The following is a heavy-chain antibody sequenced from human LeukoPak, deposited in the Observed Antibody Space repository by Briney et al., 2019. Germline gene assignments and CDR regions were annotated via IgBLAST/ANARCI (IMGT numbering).Heavy chain of an antibody. Sequence: GGSLGLSCAASGFTFSTFAMIWVRQPPGKGLEWVSSIFPSGGEIHYADSVRGRFTISRDNSKSTLSLQMNSLRAEDTAIYYCATYRQVLLPFESWGQGTLVTVSS. V-gene: IGHV3-23*01. CDR3: ATYRQVLLPFES. CDR2: IFPSGGEI. CDR1: GFTFSTFA. D-gene: IGHD2-8*02. J-gene: IGHJ4*02.